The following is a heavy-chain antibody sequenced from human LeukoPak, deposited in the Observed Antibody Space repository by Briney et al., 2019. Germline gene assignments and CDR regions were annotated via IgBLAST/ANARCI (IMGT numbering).Heavy chain of an antibody. CDR3: AKDWGYDSSGRLNY. Sequence: PGGSLRLSCAASGFTFSSYSMNWVRQAPGKGLEWVAVIWYDGSNKYYADSVKGRFTISRDNSKNTLYLQMNSLRAEDTAVYYCAKDWGYDSSGRLNYWGQGTLVTVSS. D-gene: IGHD3-22*01. CDR2: IWYDGSNK. J-gene: IGHJ4*02. CDR1: GFTFSSYS. V-gene: IGHV3-33*06.